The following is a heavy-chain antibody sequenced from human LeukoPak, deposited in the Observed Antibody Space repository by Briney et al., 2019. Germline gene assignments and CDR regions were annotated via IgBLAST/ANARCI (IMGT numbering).Heavy chain of an antibody. Sequence: GGSLRLSCAASGFTFSRYWMHWVRQAPGKGLVWVSRIMVDGSSITYADSVKGRFTISRDNAKNTLYLQMNSLRDEDTAVYYCARIYDSGGYYPADSWGQGTLVTVSS. J-gene: IGHJ4*02. D-gene: IGHD3-22*01. CDR1: GFTFSRYW. V-gene: IGHV3-74*01. CDR3: ARIYDSGGYYPADS. CDR2: IMVDGSSI.